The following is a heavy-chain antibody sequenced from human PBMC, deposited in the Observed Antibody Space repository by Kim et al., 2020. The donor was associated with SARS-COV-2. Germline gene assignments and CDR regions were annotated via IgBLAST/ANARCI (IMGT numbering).Heavy chain of an antibody. CDR2: ISYDGSNK. CDR1: GFTFSSYG. J-gene: IGHJ6*02. V-gene: IGHV3-30*18. CDR3: AKDMDYYGSGSYSPPVGSYYYGMDV. Sequence: GGSLRLSCAASGFTFSSYGMHWVRQAPGKGLEWVAVISYDGSNKYYADSVKGRFTISRDNSKNTLYLQMNSLRAEDTAVYYCAKDMDYYGSGSYSPPVGSYYYGMDVWGQGTTVTVSS. D-gene: IGHD3-10*01.